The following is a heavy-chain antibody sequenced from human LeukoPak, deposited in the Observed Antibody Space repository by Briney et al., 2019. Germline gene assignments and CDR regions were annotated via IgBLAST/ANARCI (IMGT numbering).Heavy chain of an antibody. Sequence: GGSLRLSCAASGLTFSSYSMNWVRQAPGKGLEWVSYISVSGGIIYYADSVRGRFTISRDNAKNSLYLQMNSLRAEDTAVYYCAREYYYGSGFSAYYYYYMDVWGKGTTVTISS. D-gene: IGHD3-10*01. CDR2: ISVSGGII. V-gene: IGHV3-48*04. J-gene: IGHJ6*03. CDR1: GLTFSSYS. CDR3: AREYYYGSGFSAYYYYYMDV.